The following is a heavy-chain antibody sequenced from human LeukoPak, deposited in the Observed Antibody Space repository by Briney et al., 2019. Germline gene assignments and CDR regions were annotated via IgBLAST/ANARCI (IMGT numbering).Heavy chain of an antibody. J-gene: IGHJ4*02. D-gene: IGHD3-10*01. Sequence: GGSLRLSCAASGFTFSSYAMNWVRQAPGKGLEWVSAITGSGGRTYYADSVKGRFTISRDNSKNTLYLQMSSLRAEDTAVYYCAKDRGRQGIRGIIISYYFDYWGQGTLVTVSS. CDR2: ITGSGGRT. CDR1: GFTFSSYA. CDR3: AKDRGRQGIRGIIISYYFDY. V-gene: IGHV3-23*01.